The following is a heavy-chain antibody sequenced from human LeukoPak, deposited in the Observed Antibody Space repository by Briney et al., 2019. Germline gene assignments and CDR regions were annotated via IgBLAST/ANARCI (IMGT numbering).Heavy chain of an antibody. V-gene: IGHV1-8*01. CDR1: GYTFTSYD. J-gene: IGHJ5*02. CDR2: MNPNSGNT. CDR3: ARGKYYYGSGSFYWFDP. Sequence: ASVKVSCKASGYTFTSYDINWVRQATGQGLEWMGWMNPNSGNTGYAQKFQGRATMTRNTSISTAYMALSSLRSEDTAVYYCARGKYYYGSGSFYWFDPWGQGTLVTVSS. D-gene: IGHD3-10*01.